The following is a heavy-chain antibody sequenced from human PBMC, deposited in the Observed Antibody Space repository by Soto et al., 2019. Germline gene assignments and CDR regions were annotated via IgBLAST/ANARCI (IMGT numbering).Heavy chain of an antibody. Sequence: ASVKVSCKASGYTFTIYYMHWVRQAPGQGLEWMGWINAKGGNTNYAQKLQGRVTMTTDTSTSTAYLELRSLRSDDTAVYYCARDPMTGYFQFDFWGQGALVTVSS. CDR3: ARDPMTGYFQFDF. D-gene: IGHD3-9*01. CDR2: INAKGGNT. CDR1: GYTFTIYY. J-gene: IGHJ4*02. V-gene: IGHV1-18*04.